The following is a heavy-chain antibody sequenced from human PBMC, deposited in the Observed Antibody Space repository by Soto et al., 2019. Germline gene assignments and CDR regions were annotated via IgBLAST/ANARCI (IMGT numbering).Heavy chain of an antibody. CDR3: ARDSKDDSSGYYAGFDY. CDR1: GFTVSSYG. D-gene: IGHD3-22*01. CDR2: IYYDGSNK. V-gene: IGHV3-33*01. Sequence: QVQLVESGGGVVQPGRSLRLSCAGSGFTVSSYGMNWVRQAPGKGLEWVAAIYYDGSNKYYADSVRGRFTISRDNFKNTLYLHMNSLRAEDTAVYYCARDSKDDSSGYYAGFDYWGQGNLVTVSS. J-gene: IGHJ4*02.